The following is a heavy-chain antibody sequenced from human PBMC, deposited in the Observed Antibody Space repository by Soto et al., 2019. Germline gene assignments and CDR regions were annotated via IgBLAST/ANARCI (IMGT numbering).Heavy chain of an antibody. V-gene: IGHV3-23*04. Sequence: EVQLVASGGGLVQPGGSLRLSCAASGFTFSSYAMSWVRQAPGKGLEWVSGISGSGGGTYYADSVKGRFTISRDNSKNTVYLQMNSLRAEDTAVYYCAKPHRDGYSTAFFYHWGQGTLVTVSS. CDR1: GFTFSSYA. CDR2: ISGSGGGT. D-gene: IGHD4-4*01. J-gene: IGHJ4*02. CDR3: AKPHRDGYSTAFFYH.